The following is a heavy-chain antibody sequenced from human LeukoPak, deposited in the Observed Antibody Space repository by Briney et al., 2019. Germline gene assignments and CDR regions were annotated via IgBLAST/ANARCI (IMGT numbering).Heavy chain of an antibody. CDR3: AKDGPLGSQRD. Sequence: ETLSLTCAVYGGSFSGYYWSWIRQPPGKGLEWVSAISGSGGSTYYADSVKGRFTISRDNSKNTLYLQMNSLRAEDTAVYYCAKDGPLGSQRDWGQGTLVTVSS. CDR2: ISGSGGST. J-gene: IGHJ4*02. V-gene: IGHV3-23*01. CDR1: GGSFSGYY.